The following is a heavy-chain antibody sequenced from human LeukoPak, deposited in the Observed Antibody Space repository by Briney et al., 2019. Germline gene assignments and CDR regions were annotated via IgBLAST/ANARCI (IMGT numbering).Heavy chain of an antibody. D-gene: IGHD3-10*01. CDR2: INHSGTT. Sequence: SETLSLTCGVYGGFLSGYYWSWIRQPPGEGLEWIGEINHSGTTNYNPSFKSRVTMTVDTSKNQLSLKLSSVTAADTAVYYCARGGGYYYGSGSRPLDYWGQGTLVTVSS. J-gene: IGHJ4*02. CDR3: ARGGGYYYGSGSRPLDY. V-gene: IGHV4-34*01. CDR1: GGFLSGYY.